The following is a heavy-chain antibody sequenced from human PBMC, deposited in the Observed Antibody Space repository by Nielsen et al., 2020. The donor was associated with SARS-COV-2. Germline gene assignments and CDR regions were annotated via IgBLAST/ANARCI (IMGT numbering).Heavy chain of an antibody. CDR3: GNSRAPYYYYYGMDV. D-gene: IGHD4-23*01. CDR2: ISGSGGST. Sequence: GESLKISCAASGFTFSSYAMSWVRQAPGKGLEWVSAISGSGGSTYYADSVKGRFTISRDNSKNTLYLQMNSLRAEDTAVYYCGNSRAPYYYYYGMDVWGQGTTVTVSS. CDR1: GFTFSSYA. J-gene: IGHJ6*02. V-gene: IGHV3-23*01.